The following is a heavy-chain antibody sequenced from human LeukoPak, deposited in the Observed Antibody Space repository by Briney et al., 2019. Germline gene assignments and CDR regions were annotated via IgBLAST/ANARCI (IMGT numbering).Heavy chain of an antibody. D-gene: IGHD6-19*01. V-gene: IGHV1-18*01. Sequence: ASVKVSCKASGYTFTSYSISWVRQAPGQGLEWMGWISAYNGNTIYAQKVKGRVTMTTDTSTSTAYMEVRSLRSDDTAVYYCAREGSNSGWYYFDYWGQGTLVTVSS. CDR1: GYTFTSYS. CDR3: AREGSNSGWYYFDY. J-gene: IGHJ4*02. CDR2: ISAYNGNT.